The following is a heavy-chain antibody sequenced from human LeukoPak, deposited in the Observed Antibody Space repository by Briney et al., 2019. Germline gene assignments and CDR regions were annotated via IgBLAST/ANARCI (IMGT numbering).Heavy chain of an antibody. CDR3: AKDREVTEKWLRFPLGAFDI. Sequence: GGSLRLSCAASGFTFSSYAMSWVRQAPGKGLEWVSAISGSGGSTYYADSVKGRFTISRDNSKNTLYLQMNSLRAEDTAVYYCAKDREVTEKWLRFPLGAFDIWDQGTMVTVSS. D-gene: IGHD5-12*01. CDR2: ISGSGGST. J-gene: IGHJ3*02. V-gene: IGHV3-23*01. CDR1: GFTFSSYA.